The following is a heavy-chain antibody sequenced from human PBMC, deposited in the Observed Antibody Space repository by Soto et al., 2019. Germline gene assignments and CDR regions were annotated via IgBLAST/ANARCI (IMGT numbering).Heavy chain of an antibody. CDR3: ASGQQVILRYYYGLDV. CDR1: GFTVSTNY. CDR2: IYYDDGST. Sequence: EVQLVETEGGWIQPGGSLRLSCAVSGFTVSTNYMSWVRQAPGKGLEWVSVIYYDDGSTYYADSVKGRFSISRDSSRNTLYLQMNSLRAEDTAVYYCASGQQVILRYYYGLDVWGQGTTVTVSS. D-gene: IGHD6-13*01. J-gene: IGHJ6*02. V-gene: IGHV3-53*02.